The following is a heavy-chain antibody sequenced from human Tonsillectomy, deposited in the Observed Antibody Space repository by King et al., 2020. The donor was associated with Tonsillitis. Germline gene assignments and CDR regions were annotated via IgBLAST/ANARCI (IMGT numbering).Heavy chain of an antibody. CDR2: IRSKAYGGAT. Sequence: QLVQSGGGLVQPGRSLRLSCTASGFTFGDYGMSWVRQAPGKGLEWVGFIRSKAYGGATEYAAVVKGRFTISRDDSKSIAYLQMNSLKTEDTAGYYCTREGNYYDSSGYYYDYYYYYMDVWGKGTTVTVSS. D-gene: IGHD3-22*01. J-gene: IGHJ6*03. CDR3: TREGNYYDSSGYYYDYYYYYMDV. CDR1: GFTFGDYG. V-gene: IGHV3-49*04.